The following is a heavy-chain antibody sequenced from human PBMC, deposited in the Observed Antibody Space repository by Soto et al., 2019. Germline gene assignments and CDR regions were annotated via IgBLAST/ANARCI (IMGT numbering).Heavy chain of an antibody. CDR3: ARVSGGRQDYYYGMDV. D-gene: IGHD3-10*01. J-gene: IGHJ6*02. CDR2: INPNSGGT. V-gene: IGHV1-2*04. Sequence: GASVKVSCKASGYTFTGYYMHWVRQAPGQGLEWMGWINPNSGGTNYAQKFQGWVTMTRDTSISTAYMELSRLRSDDTAVYYCARVSGGRQDYYYGMDVWGQVTTVTVS. CDR1: GYTFTGYY.